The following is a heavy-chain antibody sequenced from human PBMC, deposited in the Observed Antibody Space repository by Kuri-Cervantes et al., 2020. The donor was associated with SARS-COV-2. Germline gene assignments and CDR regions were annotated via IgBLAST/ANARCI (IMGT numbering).Heavy chain of an antibody. Sequence: SVKVSCKASGGTFSSYTISWVRQAPGQGLEWMGRIIPILGIANYAQKFQGRVTITADKSTSTAYMELSSLRSEDTAVYYCARDGVKDDYGFSSYWGQGTLVTVSS. D-gene: IGHD4-17*01. V-gene: IGHV1-69*04. CDR1: GGTFSSYT. J-gene: IGHJ4*02. CDR2: IIPILGIA. CDR3: ARDGVKDDYGFSSY.